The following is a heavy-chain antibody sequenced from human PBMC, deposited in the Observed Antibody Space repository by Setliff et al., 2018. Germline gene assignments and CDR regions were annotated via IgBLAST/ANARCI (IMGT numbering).Heavy chain of an antibody. D-gene: IGHD1-7*01. CDR2: IWDDGGNK. CDR1: GFTFSTYR. V-gene: IGHV3-33*08. Sequence: GGSLRLSCAASGFTFSTYRMHWVRQAPGKGLEWVAVIWDDGGNKYHADSVKGRFTISRDNSKNTLYLQMNSLRAEDTAVYYCARSAIRGTTKKYYYYMDVWGKGTTVTVSS. J-gene: IGHJ6*03. CDR3: ARSAIRGTTKKYYYYMDV.